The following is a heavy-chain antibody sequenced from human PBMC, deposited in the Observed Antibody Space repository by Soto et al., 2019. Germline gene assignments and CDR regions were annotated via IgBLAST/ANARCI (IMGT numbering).Heavy chain of an antibody. D-gene: IGHD6-6*01. CDR1: GFSLSTSGVG. CDR2: IYWNDDK. J-gene: IGHJ4*01. CDR3: AHRRAATRPNYFDY. V-gene: IGHV2-5*01. Sequence: SGPTLVNPTQTLTLTCAFSGFSLSTSGVGVGWIRQPPGKALERLAVIYWNDDKRYSPSLESRLIITKDTSKNLVVLTMTNMDPVDTATYYCAHRRAATRPNYFDYWGQGTLVTV.